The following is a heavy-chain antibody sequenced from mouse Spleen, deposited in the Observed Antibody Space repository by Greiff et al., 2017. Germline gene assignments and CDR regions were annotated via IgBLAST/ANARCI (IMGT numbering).Heavy chain of an antibody. V-gene: IGHV14-4*01. D-gene: IGHD2-14*01. CDR1: GYTFTSYW. Sequence: EVQLQQSGAELAKPGASVKLSCKASGYTFTSYWMHWVKQRPGQGLEWIGWIDPENGDTEYASKFQGKATITADTSSNTAYLQLSSLTSEDTAVYYCTIDRYLAYWGQGTLVTVSA. J-gene: IGHJ3*01. CDR2: IDPENGDT. CDR3: TIDRYLAY.